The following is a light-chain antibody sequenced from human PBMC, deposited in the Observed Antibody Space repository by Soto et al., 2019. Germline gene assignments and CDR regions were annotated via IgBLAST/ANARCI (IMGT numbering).Light chain of an antibody. Sequence: EVVLTQSPGTLSLSPGERATLSCWASQSVGSRLAWYQQKPGQAPRLLISGASSRATGIPDRFSGSGSATDFTLTISRLEPEDFALYYCQHYGTSPITFGQGTRLENK. V-gene: IGKV3-20*01. J-gene: IGKJ5*01. CDR1: QSVGSR. CDR2: GAS. CDR3: QHYGTSPIT.